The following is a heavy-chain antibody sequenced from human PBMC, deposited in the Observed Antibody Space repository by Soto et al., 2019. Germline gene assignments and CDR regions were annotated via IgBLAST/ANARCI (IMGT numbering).Heavy chain of an antibody. J-gene: IGHJ4*02. Sequence: SETLSLTCTVSGGSISSGGYYWSWIRQHPGKGLEWIGYIYYSGSTYYNPSLKSRVTISVDTSKNQFSLKLSSVTAADTAVYYCARSYYDYIWGSYYFDYWGQGTLVTVSS. CDR3: ARSYYDYIWGSYYFDY. CDR2: IYYSGST. CDR1: GGSISSGGYY. V-gene: IGHV4-31*03. D-gene: IGHD3-16*01.